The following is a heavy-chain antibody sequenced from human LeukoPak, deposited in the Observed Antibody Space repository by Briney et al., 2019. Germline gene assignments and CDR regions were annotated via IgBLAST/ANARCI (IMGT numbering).Heavy chain of an antibody. CDR1: GFTFSSHA. Sequence: GGSLRLSCAVSGFTFSSHAMNWVRQAPGKGLEWVSSITGSGGTAYYADSVKGRFTISRDNSKNTLYLQVDSLRAEDTAVYYCARRGDGGRSFDYWGQGTLVTVSS. CDR3: ARRGDGGRSFDY. CDR2: ITGSGGTA. J-gene: IGHJ4*02. D-gene: IGHD4-23*01. V-gene: IGHV3-23*01.